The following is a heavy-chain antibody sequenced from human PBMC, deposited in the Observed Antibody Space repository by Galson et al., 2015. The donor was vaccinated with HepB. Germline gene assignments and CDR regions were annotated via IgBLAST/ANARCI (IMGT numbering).Heavy chain of an antibody. CDR1: GYTLTELS. CDR2: FGPEDGET. V-gene: IGHV1-24*01. D-gene: IGHD5-24*01. J-gene: IGHJ2*01. Sequence: SVKVSCKVSGYTLTELSMHWVRQAPGRGLEWMGGFGPEDGETIYAQKFQGRVTMTEDTSTDTAYMELSSLRSEDTAVYYCARDAEMATIRYFDLWGRGTLVTVSS. CDR3: ARDAEMATIRYFDL.